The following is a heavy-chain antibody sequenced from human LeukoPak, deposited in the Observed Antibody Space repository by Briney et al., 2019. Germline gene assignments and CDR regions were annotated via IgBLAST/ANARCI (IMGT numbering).Heavy chain of an antibody. V-gene: IGHV3-11*01. CDR1: GFTFSDYY. D-gene: IGHD3-22*01. J-gene: IGHJ1*01. CDR3: ARDLGYYDSSGYYRGAEYFQH. Sequence: PGGSLRLSCATSGFTFSDYYMTWIRQAPGKGLEWVSYISSSGSTLYYADSVKGRFTISRDNAKNSLYLQMNSLRAEDTAVYYCARDLGYYDSSGYYRGAEYFQHWGQGTLVTVSS. CDR2: ISSSGSTL.